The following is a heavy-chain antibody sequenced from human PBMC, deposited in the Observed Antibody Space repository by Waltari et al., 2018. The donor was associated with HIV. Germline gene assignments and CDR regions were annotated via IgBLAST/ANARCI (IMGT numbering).Heavy chain of an antibody. CDR3: ARGTGVRFCSS. Sequence: QVQLQESGPGLVKPSETLSLTCTVSGGSINTYFWNWFRQPPGKGLECIGYIYSTGTTNYTPPLMRRFTMSVDTSKNQFSLKVRSVIAADTAVYYCARGTGVRFCSSWGQGTLVTVSS. V-gene: IGHV4-59*01. J-gene: IGHJ5*02. CDR2: IYSTGTT. D-gene: IGHD3-3*01. CDR1: GGSINTYF.